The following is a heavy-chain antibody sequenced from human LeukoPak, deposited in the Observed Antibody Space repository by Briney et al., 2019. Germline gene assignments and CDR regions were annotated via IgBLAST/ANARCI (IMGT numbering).Heavy chain of an antibody. CDR2: IRYDGSNK. D-gene: IGHD3-3*01. Sequence: PGGSLRLSCAASGFTFSSYGMHWVRQAPGKGLEWVAFIRYDGSNKYYADSVKGRFTISRDNAKNSLYLQMNSLRAEDTAVYYCARGITSGPRRYDVRNFDYWGQGTLVTVSS. CDR3: ARGITSGPRRYDVRNFDY. V-gene: IGHV3-30*02. CDR1: GFTFSSYG. J-gene: IGHJ4*02.